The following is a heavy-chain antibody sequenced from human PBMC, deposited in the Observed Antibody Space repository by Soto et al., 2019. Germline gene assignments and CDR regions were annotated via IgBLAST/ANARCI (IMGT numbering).Heavy chain of an antibody. Sequence: KTSPASVKVSCKASGYTFTSYGISWVRQAPGQGLEWMGWISAYNGNTNYAQKLQGRVTMTTDTSTSTAYMELRSLRSDDTAVYYCARVQNGGRITIFGVVTPNYGMDVWGQGTTVTVSS. CDR1: GYTFTSYG. D-gene: IGHD3-3*01. CDR2: ISAYNGNT. V-gene: IGHV1-18*01. CDR3: ARVQNGGRITIFGVVTPNYGMDV. J-gene: IGHJ6*02.